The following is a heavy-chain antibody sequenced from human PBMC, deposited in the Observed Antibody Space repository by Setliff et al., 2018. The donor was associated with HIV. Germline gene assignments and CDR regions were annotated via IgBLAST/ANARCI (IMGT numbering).Heavy chain of an antibody. CDR1: GGSISSSSYY. CDR3: ARQGYYDQEYFQH. V-gene: IGHV4-39*01. D-gene: IGHD3-22*01. J-gene: IGHJ1*01. CDR2: IYYSGNT. Sequence: SETLSLTCTVSGGSISSSSYYWGWIRQPPGKGLEWIGSIYYSGNTYYNPSLKSRVTISVDASRNQFSLKLSSVTAADTAVYYCARQGYYDQEYFQHWGQGTLVTVS.